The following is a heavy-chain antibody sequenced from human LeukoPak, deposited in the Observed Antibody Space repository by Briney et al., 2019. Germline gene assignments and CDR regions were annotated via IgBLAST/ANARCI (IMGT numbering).Heavy chain of an antibody. V-gene: IGHV3-23*01. Sequence: QPGGSLRLSCAASGFTFSTYAMSWVRQAPGKGLEWISGISAGGVTTYYVDSVKGRFTISSDNSKNTLHLQMNSLRAEDTAVYYCAKSEYHGSGSHYYGMDVWGQGTTVTVSS. CDR1: GFTFSTYA. CDR3: AKSEYHGSGSHYYGMDV. CDR2: ISAGGVTT. J-gene: IGHJ6*02. D-gene: IGHD3-10*01.